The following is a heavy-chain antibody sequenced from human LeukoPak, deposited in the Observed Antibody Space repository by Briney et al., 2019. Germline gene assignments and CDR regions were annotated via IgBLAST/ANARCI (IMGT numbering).Heavy chain of an antibody. CDR3: ARDTSGAAADPFFDY. V-gene: IGHV1-69*04. CDR2: IIPILGIA. D-gene: IGHD6-13*01. Sequence: SVKVSCKASGGTFSSYAISWVRQAPGQGLEWMGRIIPILGIANYAQKFQGRVTITADKSTSTAYMELSSLRSEDTAVYYCARDTSGAAADPFFDYWGQGTLVTVSS. CDR1: GGTFSSYA. J-gene: IGHJ4*02.